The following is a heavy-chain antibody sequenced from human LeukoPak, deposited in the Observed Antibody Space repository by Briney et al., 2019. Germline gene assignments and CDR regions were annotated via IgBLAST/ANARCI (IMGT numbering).Heavy chain of an antibody. Sequence: SETLSLTCTVSGGSISSYYWSWIRQPPGKGLEWIGEINHSGSTNYNPSLKSRVTISVDTSKNQFSLKLSSVTAADTAVYYCARRVVRGVITYGYYYYMDVWGKGTTVTISS. CDR3: ARRVVRGVITYGYYYYMDV. CDR1: GGSISSYY. CDR2: INHSGST. V-gene: IGHV4-34*01. J-gene: IGHJ6*03. D-gene: IGHD3-10*01.